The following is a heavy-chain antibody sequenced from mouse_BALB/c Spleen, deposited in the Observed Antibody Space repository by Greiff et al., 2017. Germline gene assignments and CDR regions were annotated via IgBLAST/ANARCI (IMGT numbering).Heavy chain of an antibody. J-gene: IGHJ1*01. CDR1: GFTFTDYY. V-gene: IGHV7-3*02. Sequence: EVKVVESGGGLVQPGGSLRLSCATSGFTFTDYYMSWVRQPPGKALEWLGFIRNKANGYTTEYSASVKGRFTISRDNSQSILYLQMNTLRAEDSATYYCARGYYYGSSYDWYFDVWGAGTTVTVSS. D-gene: IGHD1-1*01. CDR3: ARGYYYGSSYDWYFDV. CDR2: IRNKANGYTT.